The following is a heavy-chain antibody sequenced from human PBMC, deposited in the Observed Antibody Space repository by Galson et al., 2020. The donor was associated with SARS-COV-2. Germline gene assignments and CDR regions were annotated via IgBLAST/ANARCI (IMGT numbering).Heavy chain of an antibody. V-gene: IGHV2-5*01. Sequence: SGPTLVKPTQTLTLTCTFSGFSLSTSGVGVGWIRQPPGKALEWLALIYWNDDKRYSPSLKSRLTITKDTSKNQVVLTMTNMDPVDTATYYGAHTRQAITIFGLVIPTFDYWGQGALVTVSS. D-gene: IGHD3-3*01. CDR3: AHTRQAITIFGLVIPTFDY. CDR2: IYWNDDK. J-gene: IGHJ4*02. CDR1: GFSLSTSGVG.